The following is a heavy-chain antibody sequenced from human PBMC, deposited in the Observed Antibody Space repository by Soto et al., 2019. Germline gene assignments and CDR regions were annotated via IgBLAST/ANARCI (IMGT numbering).Heavy chain of an antibody. CDR3: AGFSSGTYLFDL. V-gene: IGHV4-59*01. D-gene: IGHD1-26*01. CDR1: DGSISSYY. J-gene: IGHJ5*02. CDR2: IYGTGTT. Sequence: PTETLSLTCTVSDGSISSYYWSWIRQPPVKGLEWIGYIYGTGTTNYSPSLTNRVTISVDMSKNQFSLRLSSVTAADTAVYYCAGFSSGTYLFDLWGQGTPVTVS.